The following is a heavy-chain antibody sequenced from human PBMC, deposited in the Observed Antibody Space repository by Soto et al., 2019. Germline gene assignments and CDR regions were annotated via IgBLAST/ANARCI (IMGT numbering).Heavy chain of an antibody. CDR2: TYYRSRWYN. CDR3: AGTTSHHWLYMDV. Sequence: SQTLSLTCVISGDSVSSNSATWNWIRLSPSRGLEWLARTYYRSRWYNDYAVSVRSRITVNPDTSKNQFSLQLTSVTPEDTAVYYCAGTTSHHWLYMDVWGKGATVTVSS. CDR1: GDSVSSNSAT. D-gene: IGHD1-7*01. V-gene: IGHV6-1*01. J-gene: IGHJ6*03.